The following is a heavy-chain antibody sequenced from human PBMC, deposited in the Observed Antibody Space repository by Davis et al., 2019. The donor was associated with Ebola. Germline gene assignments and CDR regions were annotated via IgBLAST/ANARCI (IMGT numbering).Heavy chain of an antibody. CDR1: GGSFSGYY. CDR3: ASTWSGKYYYYYGMDV. D-gene: IGHD2-15*01. V-gene: IGHV4-34*01. CDR2: INHSGST. J-gene: IGHJ6*02. Sequence: SETLSLTYAVYGGSFSGYYWSWIRQPPGKGLEWIGEINHSGSTNYNPSLKSRVTISVDTSKNQFSLKLSSVTAADTAVYYCASTWSGKYYYYYGMDVWGQGTTVTVSS.